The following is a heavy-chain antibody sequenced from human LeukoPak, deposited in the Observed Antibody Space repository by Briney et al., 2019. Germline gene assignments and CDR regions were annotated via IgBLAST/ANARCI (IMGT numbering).Heavy chain of an antibody. Sequence: QPGGSLRLSCAASGFTFSSYAMSWVRQAPGKGLEWVSAISGSGGSTYYADSVKGRFTISRDNSKNTLYLQMNSLRAEDTAVYYCAKDTTRAYDILTGPEYYFDYWGQGTLVTVSS. CDR2: ISGSGGST. D-gene: IGHD3-9*01. J-gene: IGHJ4*02. V-gene: IGHV3-23*01. CDR1: GFTFSSYA. CDR3: AKDTTRAYDILTGPEYYFDY.